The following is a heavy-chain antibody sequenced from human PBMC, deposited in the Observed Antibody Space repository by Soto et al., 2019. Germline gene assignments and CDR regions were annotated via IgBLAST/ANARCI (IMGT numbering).Heavy chain of an antibody. Sequence: QVQLVQSGAEVKKPGSSVKVSCKASGGTFSSYAISWVRQAPGQGLEWMGGIIPIFGIANYAQKFQGRVTITADESMSTASLERSGRRSEDTAVYYCARDEGVYDYSPFDYWGQGTLVTVSS. CDR1: GGTFSSYA. V-gene: IGHV1-69*12. CDR3: ARDEGVYDYSPFDY. CDR2: IIPIFGIA. D-gene: IGHD4-4*01. J-gene: IGHJ4*02.